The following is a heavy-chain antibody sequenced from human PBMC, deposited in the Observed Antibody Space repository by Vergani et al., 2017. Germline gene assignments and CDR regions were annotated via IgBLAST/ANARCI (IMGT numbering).Heavy chain of an antibody. CDR3: AKSGWLQHFGAHYFDS. V-gene: IGHV3-23*01. Sequence: EVQLLESGGRLVQPGGSLRLSCVASGFAFGRYAMSWVRQAPGKGLEWVSGLTASGSGISYADSVRGRFTISRDNYKNTLFLQMDSLRAEDTAVYYCAKSGWLQHFGAHYFDSWGQGILVTVSS. J-gene: IGHJ4*02. CDR1: GFAFGRYA. CDR2: LTASGSGI. D-gene: IGHD5-24*01.